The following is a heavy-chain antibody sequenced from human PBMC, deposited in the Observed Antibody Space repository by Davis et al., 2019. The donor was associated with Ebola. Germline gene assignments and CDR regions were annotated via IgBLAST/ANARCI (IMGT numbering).Heavy chain of an antibody. J-gene: IGHJ1*01. D-gene: IGHD3-22*01. V-gene: IGHV3-73*01. Sequence: PGGSLRLSCAASGFTFSGSAMHWVRQASGKGLEWVGRIRSKANSYATAYAASVKGRFTISRDDSKNSLYLQMNSLITEDTAVYYCARDFYDSSGHYYAQHWGQGTLVTVSS. CDR1: GFTFSGSA. CDR3: ARDFYDSSGHYYAQH. CDR2: IRSKANSYAT.